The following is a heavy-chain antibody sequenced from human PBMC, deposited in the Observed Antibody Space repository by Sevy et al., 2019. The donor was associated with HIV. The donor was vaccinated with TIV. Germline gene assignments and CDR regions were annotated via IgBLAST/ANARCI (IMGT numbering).Heavy chain of an antibody. J-gene: IGHJ5*02. CDR2: IRSKAYGGTT. CDR3: TRDPVGSLGPPNWFDP. V-gene: IGHV3-49*03. CDR1: GFTFGDYA. D-gene: IGHD3-16*01. Sequence: GGSLRLSCTASGFTFGDYAMSWFRQAPGKGLEWVGFIRSKAYGGTTEYAASVKGRFTISRDDSKSIAYLQMNSLKTEDTAVYYCTRDPVGSLGPPNWFDPWGQGTLVTVSS.